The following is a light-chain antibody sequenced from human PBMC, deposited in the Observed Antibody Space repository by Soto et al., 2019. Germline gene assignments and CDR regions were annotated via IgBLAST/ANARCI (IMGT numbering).Light chain of an antibody. J-gene: IGKJ1*01. V-gene: IGKV3D-15*01. Sequence: ETRMTQYPGTLSVYPGGRAILSCRASQSVSSNLAWYQQKPGQAPRLLIYAASSRATGIPDRFSGGGSGTDFALTTSSLQPDDFATYDCQQYNSYSFGQGTKVDNK. CDR3: QQYNSYS. CDR2: AAS. CDR1: QSVSSN.